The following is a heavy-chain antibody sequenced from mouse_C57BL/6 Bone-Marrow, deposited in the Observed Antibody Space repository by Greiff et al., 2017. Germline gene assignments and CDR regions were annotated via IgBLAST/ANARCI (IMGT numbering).Heavy chain of an antibody. CDR1: GFTFSSYA. J-gene: IGHJ4*01. CDR3: ARGPLDC. V-gene: IGHV5-4*01. Sequence: EVQLQESGGGLVKPGGSLKLSCAASGFTFSSYAMSWVRQTPEKRLEWVATISDGGSYTYYPDNVKGRFTISRDNAKNNLYLQMSHLKSEDTAMYYCARGPLDCWGQGTSVTVSS. CDR2: ISDGGSYT.